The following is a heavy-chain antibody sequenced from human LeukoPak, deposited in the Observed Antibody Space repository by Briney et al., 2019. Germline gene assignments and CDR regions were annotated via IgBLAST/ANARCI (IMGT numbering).Heavy chain of an antibody. CDR2: INTNTGNP. D-gene: IGHD6-13*01. CDR3: ARPQYSSSWYSLAHYHYYYGMDV. V-gene: IGHV7-4-1*02. J-gene: IGHJ6*02. Sequence: ASVKVSCKASGYTFTSYAMHWVRQAPGQRLEWMGWINTNTGNPTYAQGFTGRFVFSLDTSVSTAYLQISSLKAEDTAVYYCARPQYSSSWYSLAHYHYYYGMDVWGQGTTVTVSS. CDR1: GYTFTSYA.